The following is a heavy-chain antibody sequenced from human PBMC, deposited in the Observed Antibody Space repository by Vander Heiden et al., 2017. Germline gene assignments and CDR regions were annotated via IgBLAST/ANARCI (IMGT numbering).Heavy chain of an antibody. CDR2: ISYDGSNK. J-gene: IGHJ4*02. CDR1: GFTFRSYA. Sequence: QVQLVESGGGVVQPGRSLRLSCAASGFTFRSYAMHWVRQAPGKGLEWVAVISYDGSNKYYADSVKGRFTISRDNSKNTLYLQMNSLRAEDTAVYYCARDLNEQWLVSYYFDYWGQGTLVTVSS. V-gene: IGHV3-30-3*01. CDR3: ARDLNEQWLVSYYFDY. D-gene: IGHD6-19*01.